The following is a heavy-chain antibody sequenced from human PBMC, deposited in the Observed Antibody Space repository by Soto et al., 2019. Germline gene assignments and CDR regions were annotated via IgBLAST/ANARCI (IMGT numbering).Heavy chain of an antibody. J-gene: IGHJ4*02. CDR2: ISSRSSTI. Sequence: LRLSCAASGFSFSTYNMNWVRQAPGRGLGWVSYISSRSSTIYHADSVKGRFTISRDNAKNSLYLQMDSLRDEDTAVYFCARAIAVGSTSLDYWGLGTRVTVSS. V-gene: IGHV3-48*02. D-gene: IGHD6-19*01. CDR1: GFSFSTYN. CDR3: ARAIAVGSTSLDY.